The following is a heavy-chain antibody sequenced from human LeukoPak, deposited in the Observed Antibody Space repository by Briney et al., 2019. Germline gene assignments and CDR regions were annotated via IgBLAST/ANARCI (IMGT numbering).Heavy chain of an antibody. V-gene: IGHV1-69*13. CDR1: GYTFTSYG. J-gene: IGHJ4*02. CDR3: TYSSSSEDHDY. CDR2: IIPIFGTA. Sequence: GASVKVSCKASGYTFTSYGISWVRQAPGQGLEWMGGIIPIFGTANYAQKFQGRVTITADESTSTAYMELSSLRSEDTAVYYCTYSSSSEDHDYWGQGTLVTVSS. D-gene: IGHD6-6*01.